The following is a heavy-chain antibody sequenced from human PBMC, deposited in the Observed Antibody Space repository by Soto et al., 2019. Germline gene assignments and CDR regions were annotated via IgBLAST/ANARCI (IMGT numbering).Heavy chain of an antibody. J-gene: IGHJ5*02. CDR2: INESGST. CDR1: GGSFSGHD. V-gene: IGHV4-34*01. D-gene: IGHD6-13*01. CDR3: ARSRRGFGSSWYDWFAP. Sequence: PSETLSLTCAVYGGSFSGHDWSWIRQPPGNGLEWIGEINESGSTKYTPSLKSRVTTSLDTSKNRFFLELSSVTAADTAVYYWARSRRGFGSSWYDWFAPWGQGTLVTVSS.